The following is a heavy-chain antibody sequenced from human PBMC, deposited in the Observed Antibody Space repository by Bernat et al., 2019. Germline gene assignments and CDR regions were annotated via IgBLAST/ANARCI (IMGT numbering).Heavy chain of an antibody. V-gene: IGHV4-39*01. CDR2: IYYSGST. D-gene: IGHD5-12*01. CDR1: GGSISSVIYS. Sequence: QLQLQESGPGLVKPSETLSLSCTVSGGSISSVIYSWGWIRQPPGKGLEWIGSIYYSGSTYYNPSLKSRVTISVDTSKNQFSLKLSSVTAADTAVYYCARATGEAFDIWGQGTMVTVSS. J-gene: IGHJ3*02. CDR3: ARATGEAFDI.